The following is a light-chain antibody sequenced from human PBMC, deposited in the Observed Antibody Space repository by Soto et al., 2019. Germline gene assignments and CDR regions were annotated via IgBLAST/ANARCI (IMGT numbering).Light chain of an antibody. CDR3: AALDDSLNGVV. CDR2: TNN. V-gene: IGLV1-44*01. J-gene: IGLJ2*01. Sequence: QSVLTQPPSASGTPGQRVTISCSGSSSNIGSNTVSWYQQLPGTAPKLLIYTNNQRPSGVPDRFSGSKSGTSASLAISGLQSEDEADYYCAALDDSLNGVVFGGATKQTVL. CDR1: SSNIGSNT.